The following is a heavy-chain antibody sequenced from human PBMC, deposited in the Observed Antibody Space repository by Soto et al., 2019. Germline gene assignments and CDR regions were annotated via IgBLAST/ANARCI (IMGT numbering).Heavy chain of an antibody. CDR3: ARDPGDYLDY. Sequence: GGSRRLSCAASGFTFISYWMSWVRQAPGKGLEWVANIKQDGSEKYYVDSVKGRFTISRDNAKNSLYLQMNSLRAEDTAVYYCARDPGDYLDYWGQGTLVTVSS. J-gene: IGHJ4*02. D-gene: IGHD4-17*01. CDR2: IKQDGSEK. CDR1: GFTFISYW. V-gene: IGHV3-7*03.